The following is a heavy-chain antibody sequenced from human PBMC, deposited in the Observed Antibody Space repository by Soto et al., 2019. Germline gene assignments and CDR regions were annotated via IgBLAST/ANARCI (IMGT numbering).Heavy chain of an antibody. CDR1: GFTFDDYA. J-gene: IGHJ6*02. CDR2: VSGNSGSI. Sequence: EVQLVESGGGLVQPGRSLRLSCAASGFTFDDYAMHWVRQAPGKGLEWVSGVSGNSGSIGYADSVKGRFTISRDNAKNSLYLQMNSVRAEDTALYYCAKDMGGQLWSYGMDVWGPGTTVTVSS. D-gene: IGHD5-18*01. V-gene: IGHV3-9*01. CDR3: AKDMGGQLWSYGMDV.